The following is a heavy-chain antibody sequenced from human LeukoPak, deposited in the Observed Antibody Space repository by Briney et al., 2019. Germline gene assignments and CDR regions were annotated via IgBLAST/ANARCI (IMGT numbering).Heavy chain of an antibody. J-gene: IGHJ6*03. Sequence: GGSLRLSGAASGFTFSSYAMHWVGQAPGKGRGGGAVISYDGSNKYYADSVKGRFTISRDNSKNTLYLQMNSLRAEDTAVYYCARAAGPGLYYYYMDVWGKGTTVTVSS. CDR2: ISYDGSNK. D-gene: IGHD6-13*01. CDR3: ARAAGPGLYYYYMDV. CDR1: GFTFSSYA. V-gene: IGHV3-30*04.